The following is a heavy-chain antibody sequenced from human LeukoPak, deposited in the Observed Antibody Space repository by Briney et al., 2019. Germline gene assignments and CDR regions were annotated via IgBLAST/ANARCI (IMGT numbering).Heavy chain of an antibody. D-gene: IGHD2-2*01. CDR1: GGSFSGYY. CDR2: INHSGST. V-gene: IGHV4-34*01. Sequence: PSETLSLTCAVYGGSFSGYYWSWIRQPPGKGLEWIGEINHSGSTNYNPSLKSRVTISVDTSKNQFSLKLSSVTAADTAVYYCARGRPGPHTVPEMDVWGKGTTVTVSS. CDR3: ARGRPGPHTVPEMDV. J-gene: IGHJ6*04.